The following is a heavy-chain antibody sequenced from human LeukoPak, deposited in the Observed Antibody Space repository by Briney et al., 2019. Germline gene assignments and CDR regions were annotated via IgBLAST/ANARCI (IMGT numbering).Heavy chain of an antibody. CDR2: IYYSGSA. J-gene: IGHJ4*02. Sequence: SETLSLTCTVSGGSISSYQWSWIRQPPGKGLEWIGNIYYSGSANYNPSLKSRVIISVETSKNQFSLKLSPVTAADTALYYCARVGVDYSGNIIKYFFDYWGQGALVTVSS. V-gene: IGHV4-59*01. CDR1: GGSISSYQ. CDR3: ARVGVDYSGNIIKYFFDY. D-gene: IGHD4-23*01.